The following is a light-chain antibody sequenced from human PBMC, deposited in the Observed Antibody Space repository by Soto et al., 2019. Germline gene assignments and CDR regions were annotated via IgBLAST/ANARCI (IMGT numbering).Light chain of an antibody. V-gene: IGLV1-40*01. J-gene: IGLJ3*02. CDR1: SSNIGAGYD. CDR3: HSSYVGLSSWV. CDR2: GNS. Sequence: QSVLTQPPSVSGAPGQRVTISCTGSSSNIGAGYDVHWYQQLPGTAPKLLIYGNSNRPSGVPDRFSGSKSGTSASLAITGVQHADDDDYYCHSSYVGLSSWVFGGGTKLTVL.